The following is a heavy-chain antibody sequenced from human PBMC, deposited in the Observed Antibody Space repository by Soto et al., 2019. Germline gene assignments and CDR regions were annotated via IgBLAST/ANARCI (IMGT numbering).Heavy chain of an antibody. V-gene: IGHV4-4*07. CDR2: IYSSGST. D-gene: IGHD3-22*01. Sequence: PSETLSLTCSVSGGSIRNYYWSWIRQPAGKGLEWIGRIYSSGSTNYNPSLKSRVTLSVDVSKNQFSLKLSSVTAADTAVYYCTRDKYYDSNNWFDSWGQGTQVTVSS. CDR3: TRDKYYDSNNWFDS. J-gene: IGHJ5*01. CDR1: GGSIRNYY.